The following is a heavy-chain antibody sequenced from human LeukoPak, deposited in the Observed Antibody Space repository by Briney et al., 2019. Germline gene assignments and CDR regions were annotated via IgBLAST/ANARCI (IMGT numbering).Heavy chain of an antibody. V-gene: IGHV4-30-4*08. CDR1: GGSIRIGDYY. J-gene: IGHJ4*02. CDR3: ARGRDLDCSSTSFSMFDY. CDR2: IYYSWST. D-gene: IGHD2-2*01. Sequence: TLSLACPVSGGSIRIGDYYWSWSRQRPRKGLEGIGYIYYSWSTYYNPSLKRRVTISVDTSKNQFSLKLSSVTAADTAMYYCARGRDLDCSSTSFSMFDYWGQGTLVTVSS.